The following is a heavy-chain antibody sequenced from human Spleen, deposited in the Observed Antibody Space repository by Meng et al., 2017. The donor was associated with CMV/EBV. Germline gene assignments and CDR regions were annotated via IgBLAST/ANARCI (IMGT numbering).Heavy chain of an antibody. CDR3: ARVAAAGRGMDV. D-gene: IGHD6-13*01. CDR2: MNQDGSQK. J-gene: IGHJ6*02. CDR1: EFTFSSLW. V-gene: IGHV3-7*04. Sequence: GGSLRLSCAASEFTFSSLWMTWVRQAPGEGLEWVANMNQDGSQKNYVDSVKGRFTISRDNAKNSLFLQMNSLRPEDTAVYYCARVAAAGRGMDVWGQGTTVTVSS.